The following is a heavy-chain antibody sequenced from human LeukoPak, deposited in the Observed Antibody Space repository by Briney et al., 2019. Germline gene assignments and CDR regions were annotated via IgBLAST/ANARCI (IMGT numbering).Heavy chain of an antibody. CDR3: ARMGIAVAGFDY. CDR2: IYSGGST. V-gene: IGHV3-53*01. J-gene: IGHJ4*02. CDR1: GFSVRSNY. D-gene: IGHD6-19*01. Sequence: PGGSLRLSCAASGFSVRSNYMSWVRQAPGKGLEWVSVIYSGGSTYYADSVKGRFTISRDNSKNTLYLQMNSLRAEDTAVYYCARMGIAVAGFDYWGQGTLVTVSS.